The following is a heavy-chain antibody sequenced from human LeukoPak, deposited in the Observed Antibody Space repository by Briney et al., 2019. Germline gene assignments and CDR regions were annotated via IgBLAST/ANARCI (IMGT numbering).Heavy chain of an antibody. V-gene: IGHV1-46*01. Sequence: ASVKVSCKASGYTFTSYYMHWVRQAPGQGLEWMGIINPSGGSTSYAQKFQGRVTMTRDMSTSTVYMELSSLRSEDTAVYYCARARGFYYYYMDVWGKGTTVTVSS. CDR3: ARARGFYYYYMDV. CDR2: INPSGGST. J-gene: IGHJ6*03. CDR1: GYTFTSYY.